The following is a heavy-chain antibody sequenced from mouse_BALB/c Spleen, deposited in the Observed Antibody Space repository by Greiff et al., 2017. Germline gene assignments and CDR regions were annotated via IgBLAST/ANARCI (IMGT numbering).Heavy chain of an antibody. CDR2: IRNKANGYTT. J-gene: IGHJ3*01. D-gene: IGHD2-1*01. CDR3: ARASYGNFAY. CDR1: GFTFTDYY. Sequence: EVKLVESGGGLVQPGGSLRLSCATSGFTFTDYYMSWVRQPPGKALEWLGFIRNKANGYTTEYSASVKGRFTISRDNSQSILYLQMNTLRAEDSATDYCARASYGNFAYWGQGTLVTVSA. V-gene: IGHV7-3*02.